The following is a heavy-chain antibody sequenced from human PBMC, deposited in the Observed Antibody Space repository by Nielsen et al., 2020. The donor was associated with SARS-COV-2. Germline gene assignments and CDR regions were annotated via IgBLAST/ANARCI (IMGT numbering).Heavy chain of an antibody. V-gene: IGHV3-15*01. D-gene: IGHD6-13*01. J-gene: IGHJ6*02. CDR3: TTDLSSSSWYYYYYYGMDV. CDR2: IKSKTDGGTT. CDR1: GFTFSNAW. Sequence: GGSLRLSCAASGFTFSNAWMSWVRQAPGKGLEWVGRIKSKTDGGTTDYAAPVKGRFTISGDDSKNTLYLQMNSLKTEDTAVYYCTTDLSSSSWYYYYYYGMDVWGQGTTVTVSS.